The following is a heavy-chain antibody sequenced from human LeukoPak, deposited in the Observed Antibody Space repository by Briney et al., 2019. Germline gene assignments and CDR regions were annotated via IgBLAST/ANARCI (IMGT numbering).Heavy chain of an antibody. CDR3: AKDLRYCSSTSCFTGSDY. CDR2: ISGSGGST. Sequence: GGSLRLSCAASGFTFSSYAMNWVRQAPGKGLEWVSAISGSGGSTYYADSVKGRFTISRDNSKNTLYLQMNSLRAEDTAVYYCAKDLRYCSSTSCFTGSDYWGQGTLVTVSS. D-gene: IGHD2-2*01. J-gene: IGHJ4*02. CDR1: GFTFSSYA. V-gene: IGHV3-23*01.